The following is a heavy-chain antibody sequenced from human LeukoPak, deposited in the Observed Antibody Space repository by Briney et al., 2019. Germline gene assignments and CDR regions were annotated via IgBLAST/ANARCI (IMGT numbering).Heavy chain of an antibody. CDR2: INHSGST. V-gene: IGHV4-39*07. J-gene: IGHJ4*02. Sequence: PSETLSLTCAVSGASISSSNYYWGWVRQSPGKGLEWIGQINHSGSTNYSPSLKSRVTISVDTSKNQFSLKLSSVTAADTAVYYCARVSSRRLPPSYSYDRRNYFDYWGQGTLVTVSS. D-gene: IGHD3-22*01. CDR1: GASISSSNYY. CDR3: ARVSSRRLPPSYSYDRRNYFDY.